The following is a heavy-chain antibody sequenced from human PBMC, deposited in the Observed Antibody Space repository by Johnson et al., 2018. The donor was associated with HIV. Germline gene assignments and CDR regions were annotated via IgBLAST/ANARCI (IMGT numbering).Heavy chain of an antibody. V-gene: IGHV3-9*01. J-gene: IGHJ3*02. CDR1: GFTFDDYA. Sequence: VQLVESGGGLVQPGRSLRLSCAASGFTFDDYAMHWVRQAPGKGLEWVSGISWNSGSIGYADSVKGRFTISRDNAKNSLYLQMNSLGAEDTALYYCAREDPPITMVRGVIRHDAFDIWGQGTMVTVSS. CDR3: AREDPPITMVRGVIRHDAFDI. CDR2: ISWNSGSI. D-gene: IGHD3-10*01.